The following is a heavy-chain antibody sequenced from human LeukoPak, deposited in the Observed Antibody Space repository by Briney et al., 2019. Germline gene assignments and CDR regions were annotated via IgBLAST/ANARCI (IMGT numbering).Heavy chain of an antibody. CDR3: ARSEYSSGWYGNYCYYGMDV. CDR1: GGTFSSYA. J-gene: IGHJ6*04. D-gene: IGHD6-19*01. CDR2: IIPTCGTA. V-gene: IGHV1-69*01. Sequence: SGTVSCKASGGTFSSYAISWVRQAPGQGLELMGGIIPTCGTANYSKKFQGRVTITADESTSTAYMELSSLRSEDTAVYYCARSEYSSGWYGNYCYYGMDVWGKGTTVTVSS.